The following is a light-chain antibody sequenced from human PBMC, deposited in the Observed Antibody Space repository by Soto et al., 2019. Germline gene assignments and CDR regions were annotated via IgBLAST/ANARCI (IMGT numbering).Light chain of an antibody. CDR1: QNIDNN. CDR2: AAY. J-gene: IGKJ5*01. V-gene: IGKV1-39*01. CDR3: QQRSSSPPIT. Sequence: DIQLTQSPSSLSASLGDSVSISCRASQNIDNNLHWYRQKSGKAPEVLIYAAYTLRDGVSLRFSGTGYGTEFTLTINNLQPEDFATYYCQQRSSSPPITFGQGTR.